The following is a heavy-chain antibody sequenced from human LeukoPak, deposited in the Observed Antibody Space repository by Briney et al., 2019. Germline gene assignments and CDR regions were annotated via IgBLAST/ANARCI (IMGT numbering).Heavy chain of an antibody. CDR3: ARDIGTTVENDAFDI. V-gene: IGHV4-31*03. CDR1: GGSISSGGYY. J-gene: IGHJ3*02. CDR2: IYYSGST. D-gene: IGHD4-17*01. Sequence: PSETLSLTCTVSGGSISSGGYYWSWIRQHPGKGLEWIGYIYYSGSTYYNPSLKSRVTISVDTSKNQFSLKLSSVTAADTAVYYCARDIGTTVENDAFDIRGQGTMVTVSS.